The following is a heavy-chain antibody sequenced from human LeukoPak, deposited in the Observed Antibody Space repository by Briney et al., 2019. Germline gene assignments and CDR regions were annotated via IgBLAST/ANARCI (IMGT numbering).Heavy chain of an antibody. CDR2: ISYDGSNK. V-gene: IGHV3-30-3*01. CDR3: ARDPSVCGGDCYLFDY. D-gene: IGHD2-21*02. Sequence: PGRSLRLSCAASGFTFSSYAMHWVRQAPGKGLEWVAVISYDGSNKYYADSVKGRFTIYRDNSKNTLYLQMNSLRAEDTAVYYCARDPSVCGGDCYLFDYWGQGTLVTVSS. J-gene: IGHJ4*02. CDR1: GFTFSSYA.